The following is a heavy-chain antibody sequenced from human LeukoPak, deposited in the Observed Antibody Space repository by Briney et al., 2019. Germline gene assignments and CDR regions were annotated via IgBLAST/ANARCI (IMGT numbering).Heavy chain of an antibody. J-gene: IGHJ4*02. CDR2: ISSRSNYI. CDR3: AKESVDTAMVYYFDY. D-gene: IGHD5-18*01. Sequence: GGSLRLSCTASGSTFSSYSMNWVRQAPGKGLEWVSSISSRSNYIYYADSLKGRFTISRDNAKNSLYLQMNSLRAEDTAVYYCAKESVDTAMVYYFDYWGQGTLVTVSS. CDR1: GSTFSSYS. V-gene: IGHV3-21*04.